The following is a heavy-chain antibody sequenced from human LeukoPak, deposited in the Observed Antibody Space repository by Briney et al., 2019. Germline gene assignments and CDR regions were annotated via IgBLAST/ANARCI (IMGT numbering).Heavy chain of an antibody. CDR1: GGSISSFY. Sequence: SETLSLTCTVSGGSISSFYWSWIRQPPGKGLEWIGNIYDSGTTNYNPSLKSRVAISVDTSKNQFSLKLSSVTAADTAVYYCARVIPAANYYYYMDVWGKGTTVSVSS. D-gene: IGHD2-2*01. J-gene: IGHJ6*03. CDR2: IYDSGTT. CDR3: ARVIPAANYYYYMDV. V-gene: IGHV4-59*01.